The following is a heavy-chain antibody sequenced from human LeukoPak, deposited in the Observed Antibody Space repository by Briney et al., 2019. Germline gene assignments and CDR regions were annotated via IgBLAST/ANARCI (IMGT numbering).Heavy chain of an antibody. CDR3: ARDTLGYSYSIDY. D-gene: IGHD5-18*01. V-gene: IGHV4-4*07. CDR1: GGSIITYH. CDR2: LYPSGST. J-gene: IGHJ4*02. Sequence: SETLSLTCTVSGGSIITYHWSWIRQPAGKGLEWIGRLYPSGSTDYNPSLKSRVTMSVDTSKNQFSLKLSSVTAADTAVYYCARDTLGYSYSIDYWGQGTLVTVSS.